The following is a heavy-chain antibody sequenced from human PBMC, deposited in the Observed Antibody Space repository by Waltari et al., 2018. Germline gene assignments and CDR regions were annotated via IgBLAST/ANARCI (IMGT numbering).Heavy chain of an antibody. Sequence: EVHLVESGGGLVQPGGSLRLSCAASGFTFTAYWMSWVRQAPGTGTEWVANIHKDGSEKNYVDYVKGRFTISRDNAKDSVYLQMNSLRADDTAMYYCVRDHWGPDYWGQGTLVTVSS. V-gene: IGHV3-7*01. J-gene: IGHJ4*02. CDR1: GFTFTAYW. CDR2: IHKDGSEK. D-gene: IGHD7-27*01. CDR3: VRDHWGPDY.